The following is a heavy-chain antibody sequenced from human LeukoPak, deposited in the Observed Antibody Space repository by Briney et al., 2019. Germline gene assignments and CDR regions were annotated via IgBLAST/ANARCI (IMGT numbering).Heavy chain of an antibody. D-gene: IGHD3-3*01. J-gene: IGHJ4*02. CDR3: AKNWGSYYDFWSGEGFIDY. V-gene: IGHV3-66*01. Sequence: GGSLRLSCAASGFTVSSNYMSWVRQAPGKGLEWVSVIYSGGSTHYADSVKGRFTISRDNSKKTLYLHMNSLRAEDTAVYYCAKNWGSYYDFWSGEGFIDYWGQGTLVTVSS. CDR1: GFTVSSNY. CDR2: IYSGGST.